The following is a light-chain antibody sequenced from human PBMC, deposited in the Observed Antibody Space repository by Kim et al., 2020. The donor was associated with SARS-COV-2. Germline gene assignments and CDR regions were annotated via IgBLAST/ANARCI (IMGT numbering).Light chain of an antibody. J-gene: IGKJ2*01. CDR1: QGISSY. CDR3: QQLNSYPLYT. CDR2: AAS. V-gene: IGKV1-9*01. Sequence: SVGDRVPISCRASQGISSYLAWYQQKPGKAPKLLIYAASTLQSGVPSRFSGSGSGTDFTLTISSLQPEDFATYYCQQLNSYPLYTFGQGTKLEI.